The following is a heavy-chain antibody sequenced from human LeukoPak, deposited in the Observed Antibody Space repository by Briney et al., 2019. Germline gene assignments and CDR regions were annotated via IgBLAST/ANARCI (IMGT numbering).Heavy chain of an antibody. D-gene: IGHD2-21*02. CDR3: AKDIGGDCSSPDI. Sequence: QPGGSLRLSCAASGFTFNDYAMHWVRQAPGKGLEWVSGISWNSGSIGYADSVKSRFTISRDNAKNSLYLQMNSLRAEDTALYYCAKDIGGDCSSPDIWGQGTMVTVSS. V-gene: IGHV3-9*01. J-gene: IGHJ3*02. CDR2: ISWNSGSI. CDR1: GFTFNDYA.